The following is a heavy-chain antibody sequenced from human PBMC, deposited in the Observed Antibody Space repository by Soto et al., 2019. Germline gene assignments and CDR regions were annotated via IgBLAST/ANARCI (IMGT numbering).Heavy chain of an antibody. Sequence: QVQLQESGPGLVKPSGTLSLTCAVSGGSISSNNWWSWVRQPPGKGLEWIGEIYHGGSTNINPSLKSRVTISVDKPKNQFSLKLSSVTAADTVVYYCAHTAITMSNAFDIWGQGAMVTVSS. V-gene: IGHV4-4*02. CDR2: IYHGGST. CDR3: AHTAITMSNAFDI. D-gene: IGHD3-10*02. J-gene: IGHJ3*02. CDR1: GGSISSNNW.